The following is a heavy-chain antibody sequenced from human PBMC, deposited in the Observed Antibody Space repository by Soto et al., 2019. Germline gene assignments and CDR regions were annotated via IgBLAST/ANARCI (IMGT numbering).Heavy chain of an antibody. D-gene: IGHD1-26*01. CDR2: IIPIFGTA. V-gene: IGHV1-69*13. CDR3: ARPHRQVGATTCFCRFVY. J-gene: IGHJ4*02. CDR1: GGTFSSYA. Sequence: SVKVSCKASGGTFSSYAISWVRQAPGQGLEWMGGIIPIFGTANYAQKFQGRVTITADESTSTAYMELSSLRSEDTAVYYCARPHRQVGATTCFCRFVYWGQGTLVTVSS.